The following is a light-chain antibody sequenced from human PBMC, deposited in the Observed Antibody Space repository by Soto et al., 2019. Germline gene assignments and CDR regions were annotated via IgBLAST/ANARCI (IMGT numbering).Light chain of an antibody. V-gene: IGLV2-11*01. J-gene: IGLJ3*02. CDR1: SGDFGDYY. CDR2: GVS. CDR3: CSTAGSFAKV. Sequence: QSALTQPRSVSGSPGQSVTISCTGTSGDFGDYYVSWYQHHPGKAPKLIIYGVSKRPSGVPDRFSGSKSGNTASLTISGRQAEDDADYYCCSTAGSFAKVFGGGTQLTVL.